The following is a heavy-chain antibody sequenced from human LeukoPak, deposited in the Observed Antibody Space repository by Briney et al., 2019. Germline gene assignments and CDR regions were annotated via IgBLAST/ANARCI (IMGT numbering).Heavy chain of an antibody. CDR1: GFTFSSYA. CDR2: ISGSGGST. Sequence: GGSLRLSCAASGFTFSSYAVSWVRQAPGKGLEWVSAISGSGGSTYYADSVKGRFTISRDNSKNTLYLQMNSLRAEDTAVYYCAKDHKQQLVGSYFDYWGQGTLVTVSS. J-gene: IGHJ4*02. CDR3: AKDHKQQLVGSYFDY. D-gene: IGHD6-13*01. V-gene: IGHV3-23*01.